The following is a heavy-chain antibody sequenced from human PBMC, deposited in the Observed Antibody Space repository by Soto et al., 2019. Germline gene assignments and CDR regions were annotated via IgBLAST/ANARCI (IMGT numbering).Heavy chain of an antibody. J-gene: IGHJ6*03. V-gene: IGHV1-8*01. D-gene: IGHD3-10*02. CDR1: GYTFTSYD. CDR2: MNPNSGNT. Sequence: ASVKVSCKASGYTFTSYDINWVRQATGQGLEWMGWMNPNSGNTGYAQKFQGRVTMTRNTSISTAYMELSSLRSEDTAVYYCERMFVRPKRRRNYYSYMAVWGKGTTVPVSS. CDR3: ERMFVRPKRRRNYYSYMAV.